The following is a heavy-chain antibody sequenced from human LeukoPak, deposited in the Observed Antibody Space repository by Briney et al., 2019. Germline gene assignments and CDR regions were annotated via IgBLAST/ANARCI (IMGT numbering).Heavy chain of an antibody. Sequence: SETLSLTCAVYGGSFSGYYWSWIRQPPGKGLEWTGEINHSGSTNYNPSLKSRVTISVDTSKNQFSLKLSSVTAADTAVYYCARIDPYYYASSGYLHFDYWGQGTLVTVSS. CDR2: INHSGST. D-gene: IGHD3-22*01. J-gene: IGHJ4*02. CDR1: GGSFSGYY. CDR3: ARIDPYYYASSGYLHFDY. V-gene: IGHV4-34*01.